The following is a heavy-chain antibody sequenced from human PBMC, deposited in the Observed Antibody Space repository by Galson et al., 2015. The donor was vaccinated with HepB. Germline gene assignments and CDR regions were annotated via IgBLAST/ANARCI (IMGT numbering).Heavy chain of an antibody. D-gene: IGHD6-13*01. CDR1: GFTFVDHT. CDR2: IRTVAYGETT. CDR3: TRDRISSWYRLFDP. V-gene: IGHV3-49*03. J-gene: IGHJ5*02. Sequence: SLRLSCAASGFTFVDHTMSWFRQAPGKGLEWVGFIRTVAYGETTEYAASVKGRFTVSRDDSKSIAYLQMNRLKTEDTGIYYCTRDRISSWYRLFDPWGQGTLVTVSS.